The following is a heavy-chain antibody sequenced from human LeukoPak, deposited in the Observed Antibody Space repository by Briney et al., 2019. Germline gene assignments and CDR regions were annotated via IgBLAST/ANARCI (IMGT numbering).Heavy chain of an antibody. Sequence: SVKVSCKASGGTFSSYAISWVRQAPGQGLEWMGRIIPILGTANYAQKFQGRVTITTDESTSTAYMELSSLRSEDTAVYYCARTPSVPAARVYYFDYWGQGTLVTVSS. D-gene: IGHD2-2*01. CDR1: GGTFSSYA. CDR3: ARTPSVPAARVYYFDY. V-gene: IGHV1-69*11. J-gene: IGHJ4*02. CDR2: IIPILGTA.